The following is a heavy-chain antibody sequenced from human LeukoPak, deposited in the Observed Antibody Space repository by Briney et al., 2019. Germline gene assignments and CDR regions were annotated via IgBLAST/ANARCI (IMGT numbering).Heavy chain of an antibody. CDR3: ARDQQLVTGFDY. CDR1: GFTFSSYS. CDR2: ISSSSSYI. V-gene: IGHV3-21*01. D-gene: IGHD6-6*01. Sequence: PGGSLRLSCAASGFTFSSYSMNWVRQAPGKGLEWVSSISSSSSYIYYADSVKGRFTISRDNAKNSLYLQMNSLRAEGTAVYYCARDQQLVTGFDYWGQGTLVTVSS. J-gene: IGHJ4*02.